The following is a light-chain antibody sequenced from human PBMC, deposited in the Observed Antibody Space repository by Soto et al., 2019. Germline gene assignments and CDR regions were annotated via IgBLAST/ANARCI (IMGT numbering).Light chain of an antibody. CDR3: QQYVGSPTWT. V-gene: IGKV3-20*01. CDR2: GAS. CDR1: QSVGNTY. Sequence: EIVLTQSPCTLSLSPGERATLSCRASQSVGNTYLAWYQQKPGQAPRLLIYGASSRATGIPDRFSGSGSGTDFTLTISRLEPEDFAVYYCQQYVGSPTWTFGQGTKVDIK. J-gene: IGKJ1*01.